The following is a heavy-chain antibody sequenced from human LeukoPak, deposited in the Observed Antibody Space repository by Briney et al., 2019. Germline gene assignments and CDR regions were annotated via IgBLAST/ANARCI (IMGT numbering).Heavy chain of an antibody. V-gene: IGHV1-8*01. D-gene: IGHD6-19*01. CDR1: GYTFTSYD. CDR3: ARDSSGWYHWFDP. J-gene: IGHJ5*02. CDR2: MNPNSGNT. Sequence: ASVKVSCKASGYTFTSYDINWVRQATGQGLEWMRWMNPNSGNTGYAQKFQGRVTITRNTSISTAYMELSSLRSEDTAVYYCARDSSGWYHWFDPWGQGTLVTVSS.